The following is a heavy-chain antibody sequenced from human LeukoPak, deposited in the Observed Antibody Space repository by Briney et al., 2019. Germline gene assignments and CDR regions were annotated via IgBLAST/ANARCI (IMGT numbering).Heavy chain of an antibody. CDR1: GFTFSSYG. CDR3: ARELKDYDILTGWSLGP. D-gene: IGHD3-9*01. CDR2: IWYDGSNK. J-gene: IGHJ5*02. V-gene: IGHV3-33*01. Sequence: QPGGSLRLSCAASGFTFSSYGMHWVRQAPGKGLEWVAVIWYDGSNKYYADSVKGRFTISRDNSKNTLYLQMNSLRAEDTAVYYCARELKDYDILTGWSLGPRGQGTLVTVSS.